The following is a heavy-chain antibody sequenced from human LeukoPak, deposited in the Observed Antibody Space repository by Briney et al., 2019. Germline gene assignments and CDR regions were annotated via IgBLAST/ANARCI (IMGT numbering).Heavy chain of an antibody. CDR1: GGSISSSSYY. D-gene: IGHD1-26*01. Sequence: PSETLSLTCTVSGGSISSSSYYWGWIRQPPGKGLEWIGSIYYSGSTYYNPSLKSRVTISVDTSKSQFSLKLSSVTAADTAVYYCARTQTVGSKWEPIPYYFDYWGQGTLVTVSS. CDR2: IYYSGST. J-gene: IGHJ4*02. V-gene: IGHV4-39*01. CDR3: ARTQTVGSKWEPIPYYFDY.